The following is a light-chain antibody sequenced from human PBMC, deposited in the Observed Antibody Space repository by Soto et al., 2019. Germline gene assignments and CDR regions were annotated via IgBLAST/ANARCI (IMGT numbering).Light chain of an antibody. CDR2: GTS. CDR3: QQYGHSLSLT. V-gene: IGKV3-20*01. J-gene: IGKJ5*01. CDR1: ESISGNY. Sequence: EIVLTQSPGSLSLSPGDTVTISCLASESISGNYLAWYQQQPGQAPRLLIYGTSNRATGIPDRFSGSGSGTDFSLTISRLEPEDFALYYCQQYGHSLSLTFGQGTRLEIK.